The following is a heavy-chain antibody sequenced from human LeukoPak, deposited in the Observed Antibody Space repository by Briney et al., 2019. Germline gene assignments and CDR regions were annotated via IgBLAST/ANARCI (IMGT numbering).Heavy chain of an antibody. D-gene: IGHD2-21*02. CDR2: IYHSGST. J-gene: IGHJ3*02. Sequence: PSETLSLTCTVSGYSISSGYYWGWIRQPPGKGLEWIGSIYHSGSTYYNPSLKSRVTISVDTSKNQFSLKLSSVTAADTAVYYCARGVVVTAYAFDIWGQGTMVTVSS. CDR1: GYSISSGYY. CDR3: ARGVVVTAYAFDI. V-gene: IGHV4-38-2*02.